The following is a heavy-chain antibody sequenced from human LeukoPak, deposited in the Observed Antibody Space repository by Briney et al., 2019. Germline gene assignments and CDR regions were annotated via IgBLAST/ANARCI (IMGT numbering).Heavy chain of an antibody. CDR2: ISWNSGSI. V-gene: IGHV3-9*01. CDR3: AKAPQPVVPAAYFDY. D-gene: IGHD2-2*01. CDR1: GFTFDDYA. J-gene: IGHJ4*02. Sequence: PGGSLRLSCAASGFTFDDYAMHWVRQAPGKGLEWVSGISWNSGSIGYADSVKGRFTISRDNAKNSLYLQMNSLRAEDTALYYCAKAPQPVVPAAYFDYWGQGTLVTVSS.